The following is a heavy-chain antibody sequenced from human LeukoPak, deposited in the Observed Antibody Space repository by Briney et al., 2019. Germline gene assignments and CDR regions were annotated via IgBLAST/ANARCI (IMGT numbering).Heavy chain of an antibody. CDR3: ARDRSHFDYSNYLGFDP. CDR1: RGSISSGGYY. V-gene: IGHV4-31*03. Sequence: SETLSLTCTVSRGSISSGGYYWSWIRQHPGKGLEWIGYIYYSGSTYYNPSLKSRVTISVDTSKDQFSLKLSSVTAADTAVYYCARDRSHFDYSNYLGFDPWGQGTLVTVSS. D-gene: IGHD4-11*01. CDR2: IYYSGST. J-gene: IGHJ5*02.